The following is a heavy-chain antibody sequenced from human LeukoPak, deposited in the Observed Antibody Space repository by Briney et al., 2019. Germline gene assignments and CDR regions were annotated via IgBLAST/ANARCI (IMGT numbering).Heavy chain of an antibody. CDR3: ANHLACGSTSCPPFDY. D-gene: IGHD2-2*01. J-gene: IGHJ4*02. CDR2: ISNSGSYI. Sequence: SGGSLRLSCAASGFTFSSYSMNWVRQAPGKGQEWVSSISNSGSYIYYADSVKGRFTISRDNAKNSLYLQMNSLRAEDTAVYYCANHLACGSTSCPPFDYWGQGTLVTVSS. V-gene: IGHV3-21*01. CDR1: GFTFSSYS.